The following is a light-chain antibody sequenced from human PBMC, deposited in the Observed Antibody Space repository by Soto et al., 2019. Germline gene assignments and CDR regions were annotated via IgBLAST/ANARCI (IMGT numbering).Light chain of an antibody. Sequence: DIQMTQSPSSLSASVGDRVTITCRASQSITNYLNWYQQKPGQAPKLLIYGASSLQRGVPSRFSGSGSGTDFTFTISSLQPEDIATYYCQQYDNLPLTFGGGTKVDIK. J-gene: IGKJ4*01. CDR3: QQYDNLPLT. CDR1: QSITNY. V-gene: IGKV1-33*01. CDR2: GAS.